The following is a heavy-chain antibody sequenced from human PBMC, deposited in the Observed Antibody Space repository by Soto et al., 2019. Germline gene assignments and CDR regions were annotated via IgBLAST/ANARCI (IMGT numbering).Heavy chain of an antibody. J-gene: IGHJ1*01. D-gene: IGHD5-12*01. CDR2: IWYDGSNK. Sequence: GGSLRLSCAASGFTFSSYGMHWVRQAPGKGLEWVAVIWYDGSNKYYADSVKGRFTISRDNSKNTLYLQMNSLRAEDTAVYYCARDYHGYNFQSHFQHWGQGTLVTVSS. CDR3: ARDYHGYNFQSHFQH. V-gene: IGHV3-33*01. CDR1: GFTFSSYG.